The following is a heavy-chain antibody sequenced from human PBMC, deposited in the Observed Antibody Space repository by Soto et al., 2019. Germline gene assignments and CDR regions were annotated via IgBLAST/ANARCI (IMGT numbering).Heavy chain of an antibody. CDR2: LGRSSSTI. D-gene: IGHD3-22*01. J-gene: IGHJ4*02. V-gene: IGHV3-48*01. Sequence: EVQLVESGGGLVQPGGSWRLSCAAPGFTFITYSINWFPRAPGKGWGWVSYLGRSSSTIYYADSVKGRCTISRDNAKNSLYLQINSLRAEDTAAYYCARGAYYYDSSGLSYWGQGTLVTVSS. CDR3: ARGAYYYDSSGLSY. CDR1: GFTFITYS.